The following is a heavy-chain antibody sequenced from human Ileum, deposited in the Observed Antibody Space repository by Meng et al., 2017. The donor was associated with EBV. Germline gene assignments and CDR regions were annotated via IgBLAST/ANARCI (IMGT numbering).Heavy chain of an antibody. CDR2: VYHDGAT. J-gene: IGHJ4*02. CDR1: GQSVSVSDR. CDR3: ARSRPIVRGLDD. V-gene: IGHV4-4*02. D-gene: IGHD3-10*01. Sequence: VQLQGAAPGVVGPSGTLSLTCAVSGQSVSVSDRWRSARQPPGKGLEWIGEVYHDGATNYHPSRKSRVNISLDKSKNEVNLHLNSLTAADTAVYFCARSRPIVRGLDDWGQGTLVTVSS.